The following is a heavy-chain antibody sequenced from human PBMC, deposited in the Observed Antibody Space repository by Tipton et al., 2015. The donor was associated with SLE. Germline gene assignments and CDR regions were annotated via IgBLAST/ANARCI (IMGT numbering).Heavy chain of an antibody. V-gene: IGHV3-13*01. D-gene: IGHD3-16*01. J-gene: IGHJ4*02. CDR1: GFTFSRYD. CDR3: ARGRGGEFLDY. Sequence: SLRLSCAASGFTFSRYDMHWVRQVTGRGLEWISAVGTTADRYYSDSVKGRFTISRDNSKNTASLQMNSLRVEDTAVYFCARGRGGEFLDYWGQGTLVTVSS. CDR2: VGTTADR.